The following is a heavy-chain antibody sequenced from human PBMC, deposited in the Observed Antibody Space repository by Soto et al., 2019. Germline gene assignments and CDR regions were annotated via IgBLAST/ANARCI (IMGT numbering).Heavy chain of an antibody. CDR1: GFTFSSYS. CDR3: ARDLAAGTEPYYYGMDV. D-gene: IGHD6-13*01. Sequence: GGSLRLSCAASGFTFSSYSMNWVRQAPGKGLEWVSSISSSSSYIYYADSVKGRFTISRDNAKNSLYLQMNSLRAEDTAVYYCARDLAAGTEPYYYGMDVWGQGTTVTVSS. CDR2: ISSSSSYI. V-gene: IGHV3-21*01. J-gene: IGHJ6*02.